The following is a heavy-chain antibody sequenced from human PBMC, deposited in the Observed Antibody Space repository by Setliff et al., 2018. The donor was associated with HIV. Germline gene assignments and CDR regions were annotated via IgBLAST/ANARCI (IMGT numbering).Heavy chain of an antibody. J-gene: IGHJ3*02. Sequence: SETLSLTCSVSGGSISSGTYYWSWIRQPAGKGLEWIGHIFSTGSTNYNPSLKSRVTILVDTSKNQFSLKLNSVTAADTAVYYCARATFSSSWYPFDGFDIWGQGTPVTVSS. V-gene: IGHV4-61*10. CDR3: ARATFSSSWYPFDGFDI. CDR1: GGSISSGTYY. D-gene: IGHD6-13*01. CDR2: IFSTGST.